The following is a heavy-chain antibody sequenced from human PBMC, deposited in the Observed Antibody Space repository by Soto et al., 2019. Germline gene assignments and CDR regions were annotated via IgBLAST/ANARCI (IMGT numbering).Heavy chain of an antibody. D-gene: IGHD3-9*01. CDR3: ARQPRLYYDILTGYYARPYYYGMDV. J-gene: IGHJ6*02. Sequence: SETLSLTCTVSGGSISSYYWSWIRQPPGKGLEWIGYIYYSGSTNYNPSLKSRVTISVDTSKNQFSLKLSSVTAADTAVYYCARQPRLYYDILTGYYARPYYYGMDVWGQGTTVTVSS. CDR1: GGSISSYY. CDR2: IYYSGST. V-gene: IGHV4-59*08.